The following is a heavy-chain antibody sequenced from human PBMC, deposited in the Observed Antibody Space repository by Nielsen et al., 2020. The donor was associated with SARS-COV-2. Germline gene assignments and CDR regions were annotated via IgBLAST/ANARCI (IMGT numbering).Heavy chain of an antibody. J-gene: IGHJ6*02. V-gene: IGHV3-48*01. CDR2: ISSSSSTI. CDR3: ARVLGGGYYYGMDV. D-gene: IGHD3-10*01. Sequence: WIRQPPGKGLEWVSYISSSSSTIYYADSVKGRFTISRDNAKNSLYLQMNSLRAEDTAVYYCARVLGGGYYYGMDVWGQGTTVTVSS.